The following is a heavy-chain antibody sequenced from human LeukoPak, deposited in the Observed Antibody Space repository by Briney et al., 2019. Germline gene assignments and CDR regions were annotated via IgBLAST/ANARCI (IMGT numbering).Heavy chain of an antibody. V-gene: IGHV3-23*01. J-gene: IGHJ4*02. Sequence: PGGSLRLSCAASGFTFSSYAMSWVRQAPGKGLEWVSAISGSGGSTYYADSVKGRFTISRDNSKNTLYLQMNSLRAEDTAVYYCAKGGYYYDSSGYLFHYWGQGTLVTVSS. D-gene: IGHD3-22*01. CDR1: GFTFSSYA. CDR3: AKGGYYYDSSGYLFHY. CDR2: ISGSGGST.